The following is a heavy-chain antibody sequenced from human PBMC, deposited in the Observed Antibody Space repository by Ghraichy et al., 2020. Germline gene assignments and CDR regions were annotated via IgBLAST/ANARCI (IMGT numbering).Heavy chain of an antibody. CDR3: AKDAGDSSGYYRFSYYYYGMDV. V-gene: IGHV3-30*18. Sequence: GESLNISCAASGFTFSSYGMHWVRQAPGKGLEWVAVISYDGSNKYYADSVKGRFTISRDNSKNTLYLQMNSLRAEDTAVYYCAKDAGDSSGYYRFSYYYYGMDVWGQGTTVTVSS. CDR1: GFTFSSYG. D-gene: IGHD3-22*01. J-gene: IGHJ6*02. CDR2: ISYDGSNK.